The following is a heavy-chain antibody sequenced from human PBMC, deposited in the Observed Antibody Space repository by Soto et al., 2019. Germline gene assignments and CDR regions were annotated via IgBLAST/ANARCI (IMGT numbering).Heavy chain of an antibody. CDR2: IYYSGST. D-gene: IGHD5-12*01. V-gene: IGHV4-39*01. CDR1: GGSISSSSYY. Sequence: SETLSLTCTVSGGSISSSSYYWGWIRQPPGKGLEWIGSIYYSGSTYYNPSLKSRVTISVDTSKNQFSLKLSSVTAADTAVYYCARHEVKNPKNSGYLPGPYWGQGTLVTVSS. CDR3: ARHEVKNPKNSGYLPGPY. J-gene: IGHJ4*02.